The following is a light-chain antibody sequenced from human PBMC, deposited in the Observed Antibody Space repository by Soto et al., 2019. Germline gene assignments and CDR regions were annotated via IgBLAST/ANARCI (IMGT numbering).Light chain of an antibody. Sequence: EIVLTQSPGTLSLSPGERATLSCRASQSVNNNYLAWYQQRPGQAPRLLIYGASNRATGIPDRFSGSGSGTDFTLTISRLEPEDFAVYSCQQYNNWPRTFGQGTKVDI. V-gene: IGKV3-20*01. CDR2: GAS. CDR3: QQYNNWPRT. J-gene: IGKJ1*01. CDR1: QSVNNNY.